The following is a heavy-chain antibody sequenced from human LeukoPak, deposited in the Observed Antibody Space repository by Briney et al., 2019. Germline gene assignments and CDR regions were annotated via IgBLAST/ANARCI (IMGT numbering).Heavy chain of an antibody. CDR1: GFTFSSYG. Sequence: GRSLRLSCAASGFTFSSYGMHWVRQAPGKGLEWVAVISYDGTNKYYADSVKGRFTISRDNSKNTLYLQMNSLRAEDTAVYYCAKDRAMGPYFDYWGQGTLVTVSS. V-gene: IGHV3-30*18. CDR3: AKDRAMGPYFDY. J-gene: IGHJ4*02. D-gene: IGHD5-18*01. CDR2: ISYDGTNK.